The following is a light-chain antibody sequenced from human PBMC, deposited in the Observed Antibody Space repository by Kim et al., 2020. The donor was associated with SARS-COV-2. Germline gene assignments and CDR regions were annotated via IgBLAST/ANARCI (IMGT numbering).Light chain of an antibody. V-gene: IGKV1-16*01. J-gene: IGKJ4*01. Sequence: ASVGDRVTITCRASQGIAKDLAWFQQKPGKAPKSLVYGASSLQSGDPSRFSGSGSGTEFTLTITSLQPEDFAAYFCQQYNSYPLTFGGGTKVDIK. CDR1: QGIAKD. CDR3: QQYNSYPLT. CDR2: GAS.